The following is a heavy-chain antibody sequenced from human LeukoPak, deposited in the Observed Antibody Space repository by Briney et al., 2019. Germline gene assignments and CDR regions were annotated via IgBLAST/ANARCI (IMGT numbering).Heavy chain of an antibody. J-gene: IGHJ3*02. Sequence: SETLSLTCSVSGQSIISGYYWGWIRQSPGKGLEWIGSVYQTGSTNYNPSLKSRVTILVDTSKNQFSLKLSSVTAADTAVYYCARDLWFGELFRVYAFDIWGQGTMVTVSS. V-gene: IGHV4-38-2*02. CDR1: GQSIISGYY. CDR3: ARDLWFGELFRVYAFDI. CDR2: VYQTGST. D-gene: IGHD3-10*01.